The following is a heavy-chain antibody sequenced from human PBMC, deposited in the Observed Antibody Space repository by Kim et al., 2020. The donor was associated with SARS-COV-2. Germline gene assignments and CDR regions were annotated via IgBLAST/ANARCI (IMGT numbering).Heavy chain of an antibody. V-gene: IGHV4-30-2*01. D-gene: IGHD6-19*01. CDR1: GGSISSGGYS. J-gene: IGHJ4*02. CDR3: ARVGVAVAGYVGYFDY. Sequence: SETLSLTCAVSGGSISSGGYSWSWIRQPPGKGLEWIGYIYHSGSTYYNPSLKSRVTISVDRSKNQFSLKLSSVTAADTAVYYCARVGVAVAGYVGYFDYWGQGTLVTVSS. CDR2: IYHSGST.